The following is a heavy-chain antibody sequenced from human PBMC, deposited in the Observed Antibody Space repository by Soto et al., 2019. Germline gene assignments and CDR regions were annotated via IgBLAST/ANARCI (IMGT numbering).Heavy chain of an antibody. V-gene: IGHV3-7*03. CDR1: GFIFSTNW. D-gene: IGHD2-21*02. CDR2: IKQDGSET. Sequence: EVHLVESGGGLVQPGGSLRLSCATSGFIFSTNWMNWVRQAPGRGLEWVANIKQDGSETYYVDSVKGRFTISRDNGKNSLFLQRNSLRGEDTAVYYCARDRGYCVGGDCYSVLDYWGQGALVTVSS. J-gene: IGHJ4*02. CDR3: ARDRGYCVGGDCYSVLDY.